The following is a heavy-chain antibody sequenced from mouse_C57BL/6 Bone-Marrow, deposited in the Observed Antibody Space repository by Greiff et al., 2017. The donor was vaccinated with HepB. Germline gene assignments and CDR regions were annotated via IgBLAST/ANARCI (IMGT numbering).Heavy chain of an antibody. D-gene: IGHD1-1*01. CDR2: ISSGSSTI. V-gene: IGHV5-17*01. J-gene: IGHJ4*01. CDR1: GFTFSDYG. Sequence: EVHLVESGGGLVKPGGSLKLSCAASGFTFSDYGMHWVRQAPEKGLEWVAYISSGSSTIYYADTVKGRFTISRDNAKNTLFLQMTSLRSEDTAMYYCATYYYGSSYGSMDYWGQGTSVTVSS. CDR3: ATYYYGSSYGSMDY.